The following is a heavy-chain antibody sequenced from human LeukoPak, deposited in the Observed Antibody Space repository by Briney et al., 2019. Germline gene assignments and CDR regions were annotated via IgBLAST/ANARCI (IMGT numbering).Heavy chain of an antibody. Sequence: PGGSLRLSCAASGFTFSSYAMSWVRQAPGKGLEWVSAISGSGGSTYYADSVKGRFTISRDNAKNSLYLQMNSLRAEDTAFYYCARVDFYYDSSGYVGEYFQHWGQGTLVTVSS. CDR1: GFTFSSYA. CDR2: ISGSGGST. J-gene: IGHJ1*01. V-gene: IGHV3-23*01. D-gene: IGHD3-22*01. CDR3: ARVDFYYDSSGYVGEYFQH.